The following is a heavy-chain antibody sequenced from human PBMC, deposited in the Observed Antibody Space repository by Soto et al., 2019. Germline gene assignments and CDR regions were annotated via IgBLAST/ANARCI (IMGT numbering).Heavy chain of an antibody. V-gene: IGHV3-11*06. J-gene: IGHJ1*01. CDR3: ARDWPRRPFQH. CDR1: VFTFSDYY. Sequence: GGSLRLSCAASVFTFSDYYMSLIRQGPGKGLEWVSYISSSSSYTNYEDSVKGRFTISRHNPKNSLYLQMNRLRAEDTAVYYSARDWPRRPFQHWGQGTLVTVSS. CDR2: ISSSSSYT.